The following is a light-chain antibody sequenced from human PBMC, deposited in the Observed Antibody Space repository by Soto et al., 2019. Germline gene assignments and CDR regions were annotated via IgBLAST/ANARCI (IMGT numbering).Light chain of an antibody. CDR3: QESYTKFT. CDR1: QSIDTY. V-gene: IGKV1-39*01. Sequence: DIQMTQSPSSVSASVGDRVTITCRASQSIDTYLNWYQQKAGKAPKVLIYGASTLQTGVASRFSGGGSGTDFTLTISSLQAEDSAIYYCQESYTKFTFGPGTKVDI. CDR2: GAS. J-gene: IGKJ3*01.